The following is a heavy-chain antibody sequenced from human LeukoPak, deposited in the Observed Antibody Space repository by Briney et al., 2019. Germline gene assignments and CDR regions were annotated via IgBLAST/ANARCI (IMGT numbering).Heavy chain of an antibody. Sequence: ASVKVSCKASGYSFPSYGFNWGRQAPGQGREWMGWIMDYNGKTKFEKKFQGRITLTTETSTSTAYVELKILSSDDTAIYYYPRVTFSGVIIRPGMYVWGQGTTVTFS. J-gene: IGHJ6*02. CDR1: GYSFPSYG. V-gene: IGHV1-18*01. CDR2: IMDYNGKT. D-gene: IGHD3-10*01. CDR3: PRVTFSGVIIRPGMYV.